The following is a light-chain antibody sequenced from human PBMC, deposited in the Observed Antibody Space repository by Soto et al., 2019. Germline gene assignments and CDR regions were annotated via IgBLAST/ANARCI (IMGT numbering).Light chain of an antibody. CDR2: DVS. J-gene: IGLJ1*01. CDR3: SSYTTSSTYYV. V-gene: IGLV2-14*01. Sequence: QSVLTQPASVSGSPGQSITISCTGTSTDVGGYNYVSWYQQHPGKAPKLMIYDVSNRPSGVSYRFSGSKSGNTASLTISGLQAEDEADYYCSSYTTSSTYYVFGTGTKLTVL. CDR1: STDVGGYNY.